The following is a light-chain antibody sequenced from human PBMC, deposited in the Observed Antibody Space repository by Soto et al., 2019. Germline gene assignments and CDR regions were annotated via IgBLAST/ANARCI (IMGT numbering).Light chain of an antibody. J-gene: IGKJ1*01. V-gene: IGKV3-20*01. CDR1: QSVSSSY. Sequence: EIVLTQAPGTPSLSPGEKATLSCRARQSVSSSYLHWYQQNRGQAPRLLIYGASTRAPVIPDRFGGSGSGTDFTLTISRLEPQDFAVYYCQQYGSSRWTFGQGTKVDIK. CDR3: QQYGSSRWT. CDR2: GAS.